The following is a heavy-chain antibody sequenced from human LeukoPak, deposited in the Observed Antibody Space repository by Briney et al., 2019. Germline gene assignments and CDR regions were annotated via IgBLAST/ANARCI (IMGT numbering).Heavy chain of an antibody. CDR2: IYYSGST. CDR3: ARSRSSGWPVYDY. J-gene: IGHJ4*02. Sequence: PSETLSLTCAVYGWSFNDYYWNWIRQPPGKGLEWIGYIYYSGSTNYNPSLKSRVTISVDTSKNQFSLKLSSVTAADTAVYYCARSRSSGWPVYDYWGQGTLVTVSS. D-gene: IGHD6-25*01. CDR1: GWSFNDYY. V-gene: IGHV4-59*01.